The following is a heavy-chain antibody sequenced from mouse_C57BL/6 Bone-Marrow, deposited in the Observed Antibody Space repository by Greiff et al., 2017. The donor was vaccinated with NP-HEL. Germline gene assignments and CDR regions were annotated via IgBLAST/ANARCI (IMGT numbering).Heavy chain of an antibody. Sequence: VQLKESGPGLVAPSQSLSITCTVSGFSLTSYGVHWVRQPPGKGLEWLVVIWSDGSTTYNSALKSRLSISKDNSKSQVFLKMNSLQTDDTAMYYCARAHYYGSSYEFAYWGQGTLVTVSA. D-gene: IGHD1-1*01. CDR3: ARAHYYGSSYEFAY. CDR1: GFSLTSYG. CDR2: IWSDGST. J-gene: IGHJ3*01. V-gene: IGHV2-6*03.